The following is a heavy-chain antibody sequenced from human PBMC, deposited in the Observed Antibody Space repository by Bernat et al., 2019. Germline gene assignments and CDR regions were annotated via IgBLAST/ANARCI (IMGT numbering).Heavy chain of an antibody. Sequence: EVQLVESGGGLVKPGGSLRLSCAASGFTFSNAWMSWVRQAPGKGLEWVGRIKSKTDDGTTDYAAPVKGRFTISRDDSKNTLYLQMNSLKTEDTAVYYCTTPPRRQGYWGQGTLVTVSS. CDR1: GFTFSNAW. J-gene: IGHJ4*02. CDR3: TTPPRRQGY. CDR2: IKSKTDDGTT. D-gene: IGHD6-25*01. V-gene: IGHV3-15*01.